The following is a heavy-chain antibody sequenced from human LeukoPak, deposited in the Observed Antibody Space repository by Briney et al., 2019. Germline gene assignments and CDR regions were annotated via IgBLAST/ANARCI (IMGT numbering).Heavy chain of an antibody. V-gene: IGHV1-2*02. D-gene: IGHD3-22*01. Sequence: ASVKVSCKASGYTFTAYYMHWVRQAPGQGLEWMGWINPNSGATNYAQKFQGRVTMTRDTSISTAYMELSSLRSDDTAVYYCARDLYWDGHDSSGYFPGYWGQGTLVTVSS. CDR2: INPNSGAT. J-gene: IGHJ4*02. CDR3: ARDLYWDGHDSSGYFPGY. CDR1: GYTFTAYY.